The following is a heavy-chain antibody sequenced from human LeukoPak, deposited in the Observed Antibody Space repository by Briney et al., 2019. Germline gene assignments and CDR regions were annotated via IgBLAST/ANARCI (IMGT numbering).Heavy chain of an antibody. D-gene: IGHD1-14*01. Sequence: ASVKVSCKASGYTFTGYYIHWVRQAPGQGLEWMGRINPNSGGTNSAQKFQGRVTMTWDMSVNTAYLELGSLRSDDTAVYYCARLDGTGRSQIMIDYWGQGTLVTVSS. CDR3: ARLDGTGRSQIMIDY. CDR1: GYTFTGYY. V-gene: IGHV1-2*06. CDR2: INPNSGGT. J-gene: IGHJ4*02.